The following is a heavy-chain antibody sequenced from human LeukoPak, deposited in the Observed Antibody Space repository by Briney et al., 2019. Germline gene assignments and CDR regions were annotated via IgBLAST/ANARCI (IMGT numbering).Heavy chain of an antibody. V-gene: IGHV4-39*07. Sequence: SETLSLTCTVSGGSISSSSYYWGWIRQPPGKGLEWIGSIYYSGSTYYNPSLKSRVTTSVDTSKNQFSLKLSSVTAADTAVYFCAKGNYFDPWGQGTLVTVSS. CDR1: GGSISSSSYY. CDR3: AKGNYFDP. J-gene: IGHJ5*02. CDR2: IYYSGST.